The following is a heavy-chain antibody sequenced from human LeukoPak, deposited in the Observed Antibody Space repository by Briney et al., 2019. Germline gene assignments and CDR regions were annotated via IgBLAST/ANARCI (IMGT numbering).Heavy chain of an antibody. CDR2: ISGYNGNT. CDR3: ARGSSTMVRGVHDY. CDR1: GYTFTSYG. Sequence: GASVKVSCKASGYTFTSYGISWVRQAPGQGLEWMGWISGYNGNTNYAQKLQGRVTMTTDTSTSTAYMELRSQRSDDTAVYYCARGSSTMVRGVHDYWGQGTLVTVSS. V-gene: IGHV1-18*01. D-gene: IGHD3-10*01. J-gene: IGHJ4*02.